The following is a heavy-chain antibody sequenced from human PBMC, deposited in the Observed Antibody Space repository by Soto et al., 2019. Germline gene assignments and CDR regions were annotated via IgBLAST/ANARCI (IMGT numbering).Heavy chain of an antibody. D-gene: IGHD5-12*01. J-gene: IGHJ3*02. CDR3: ARDYRFNIVAASFDI. CDR1: GFTVSSNY. CDR2: IYSAGST. Sequence: EVQLVESGGGLVQPGGSLRLSCAASGFTVSSNYMSWVRQAPGKGLECVSLIYSAGSTYYANSVKGRFTISRDTSKNTLYLEMNSLRAEDTAVYYCARDYRFNIVAASFDIWGQGTMVTVSS. V-gene: IGHV3-66*01.